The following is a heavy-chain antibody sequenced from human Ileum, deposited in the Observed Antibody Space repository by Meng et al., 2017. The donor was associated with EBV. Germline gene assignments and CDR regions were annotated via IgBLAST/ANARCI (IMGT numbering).Heavy chain of an antibody. CDR1: GFTFSNYY. V-gene: IGHV3-11*01. CDR3: VYSSSFH. Sequence: VQLVASGGGLVNTGGSLRFFCAASGFTFSNYYMNWIRQAPGKGLEWVSFIRSTGSTTYYADSVKGRFTVSRDNAKNSLFLQMHSLRAEVTAVYYCVYSSSFHWGQGTLVTVSS. D-gene: IGHD6-13*01. J-gene: IGHJ4*02. CDR2: IRSTGSTT.